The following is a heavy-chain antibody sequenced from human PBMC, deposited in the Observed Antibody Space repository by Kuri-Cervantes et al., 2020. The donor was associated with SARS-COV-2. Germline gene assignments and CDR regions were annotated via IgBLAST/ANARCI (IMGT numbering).Heavy chain of an antibody. CDR3: AKVGVATLSGDRHPVGY. Sequence: GGSLRLSCVASGFTFSSYAMHWVRQAPGKGLEWVAVISYDGSNKYYADSVKGRFTISRDNSKNTLYLQMNSLRAEDTAVYYCAKVGVATLSGDRHPVGYWGQGTLVTVSS. CDR1: GFTFSSYA. D-gene: IGHD3-3*01. CDR2: ISYDGSNK. V-gene: IGHV3-30-3*01. J-gene: IGHJ4*02.